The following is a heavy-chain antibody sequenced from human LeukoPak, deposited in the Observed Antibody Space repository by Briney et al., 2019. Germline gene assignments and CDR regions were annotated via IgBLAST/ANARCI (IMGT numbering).Heavy chain of an antibody. V-gene: IGHV3-23*01. J-gene: IGHJ4*02. CDR3: AKDARLYYEATLDY. D-gene: IGHD3-22*01. CDR1: GFTFSSYA. CDR2: ISGSGGST. Sequence: GGSLRLPCAASGFTFSSYAMSWVRQAPGKGLEWVSAISGSGGSTYYADSVKGRFTISRDNSKNTLYLQMNSLRAEDTAVYYCAKDARLYYEATLDYWGQGTLVTVSS.